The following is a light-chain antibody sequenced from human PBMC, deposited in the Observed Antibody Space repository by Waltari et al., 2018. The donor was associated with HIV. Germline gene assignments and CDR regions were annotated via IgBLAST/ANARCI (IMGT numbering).Light chain of an antibody. CDR3: CSYAGSSTPVV. CDR1: SSDVGSDNL. Sequence: QSALTQSASVYGSPGQSITLSRTGTSSDVGSDNLVSWFQQHPGKAPKFMISEVSKRPSWVANRCAVSKTGKTAALTISGLQAEDEADYYGCSYAGSSTPVVFGGGTKLTVL. CDR2: EVS. V-gene: IGLV2-23*02. J-gene: IGLJ2*01.